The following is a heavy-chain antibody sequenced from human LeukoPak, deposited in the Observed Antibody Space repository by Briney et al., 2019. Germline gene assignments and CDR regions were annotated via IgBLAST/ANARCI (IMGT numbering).Heavy chain of an antibody. J-gene: IGHJ4*02. Sequence: SETLSLTCTVSGDSISSSSYYWGWIRQPPGKGLEWIGSIYYSGSTSYNPSLKSRVTISVDTSKNQFSLKLSSVTAADTAVYYCARDNPSGGSWPLDYWGQGTLVTVSS. CDR3: ARDNPSGGSWPLDY. V-gene: IGHV4-39*02. CDR2: IYYSGST. D-gene: IGHD2-15*01. CDR1: GDSISSSSYY.